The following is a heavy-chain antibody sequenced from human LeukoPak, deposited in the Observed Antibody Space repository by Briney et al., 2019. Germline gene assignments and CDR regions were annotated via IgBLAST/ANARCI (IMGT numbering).Heavy chain of an antibody. V-gene: IGHV4-30-4*01. D-gene: IGHD2-15*01. CDR2: IYYSGST. Sequence: SETLSLTCTVSGGSISSGDYYWSWIRQPPGKGLEWIGYIYYSGSTYYNPSLKSRITISVDTSENRFSLKLSSVTATDTAVYYCARDCSGGSCCGAFDIWGQGTMVTVSS. CDR1: GGSISSGDYY. J-gene: IGHJ3*02. CDR3: ARDCSGGSCCGAFDI.